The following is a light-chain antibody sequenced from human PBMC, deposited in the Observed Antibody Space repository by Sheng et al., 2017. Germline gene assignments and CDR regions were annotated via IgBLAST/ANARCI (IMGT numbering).Light chain of an antibody. CDR3: GTWQSDLSVGV. V-gene: IGLV1-51*02. CDR1: SSNVGNNY. Sequence: PGQRVTISCSGGSSNVGNNYVSWYQHVPGTAPKLLIYENDKRPSGIPDRFSASKSGTSATLGITGLQTGDEADYYCGTWQSDLSVGVFGGGTRLTVL. CDR2: END. J-gene: IGLJ2*01.